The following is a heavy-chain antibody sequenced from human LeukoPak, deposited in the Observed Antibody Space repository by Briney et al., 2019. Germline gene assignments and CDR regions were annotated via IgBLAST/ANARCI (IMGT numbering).Heavy chain of an antibody. V-gene: IGHV3-23*01. D-gene: IGHD3-10*01. CDR3: AKESSGRFDC. CDR2: ISGSDGRT. J-gene: IGHJ4*02. Sequence: GGSLRLSCAASGFAFSSFAMTWVRQAPGKGLEWVSTISGSDGRTYYADSVRGRFTISRDNSKKTLFLQMNSLRAEDTAVYYCAKESSGRFDCWGQGTLVTVSS. CDR1: GFAFSSFA.